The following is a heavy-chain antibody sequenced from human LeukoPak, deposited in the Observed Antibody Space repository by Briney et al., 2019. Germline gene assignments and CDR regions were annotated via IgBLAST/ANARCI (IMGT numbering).Heavy chain of an antibody. D-gene: IGHD2-2*02. CDR2: ISSSGSTI. J-gene: IGHJ4*02. CDR3: ARDLVSRIVVVPAAILLGY. V-gene: IGHV3-11*01. Sequence: GGSLRLSCAASGFTFSDYYMSWIRQAPGKGREWVSYISSSGSTIYYADSVKGRFTISRDNAKNSLYLQMNSLRAEDTAVYYCARDLVSRIVVVPAAILLGYWGQGTLVTVSS. CDR1: GFTFSDYY.